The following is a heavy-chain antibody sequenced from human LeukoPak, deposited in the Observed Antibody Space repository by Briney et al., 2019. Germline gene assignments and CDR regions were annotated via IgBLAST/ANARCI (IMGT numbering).Heavy chain of an antibody. CDR2: ISAYNGNT. D-gene: IGHD3-22*01. J-gene: IGHJ4*02. CDR3: ARDHRHYYDSSGYYFDY. CDR1: GYTLTSYG. V-gene: IGHV1-18*01. Sequence: ASVKVSCKASGYTLTSYGISWVRQAPGQGLEWMGWISAYNGNTNYAQKLQGRVTMTTDTSTSTAYMELRSLRSDDTAVYYCARDHRHYYDSSGYYFDYWGQGTLVTVSS.